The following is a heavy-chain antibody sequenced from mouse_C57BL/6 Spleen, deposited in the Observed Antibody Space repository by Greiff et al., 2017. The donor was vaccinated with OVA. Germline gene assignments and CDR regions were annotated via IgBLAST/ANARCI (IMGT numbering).Heavy chain of an antibody. V-gene: IGHV1-61*01. Sequence: VQLQQPGAELVRPGSSVKLSCKASGYTFTSYWMDWVKQRPGQGLEWIGNIYPSDSETHYNQKFKDKATLTVDKSSSTAYMQLSSLTSEDSAVYYCARLLGQDAMDYWGQGTSVTVSS. CDR3: ARLLGQDAMDY. D-gene: IGHD4-1*01. CDR1: GYTFTSYW. CDR2: IYPSDSET. J-gene: IGHJ4*01.